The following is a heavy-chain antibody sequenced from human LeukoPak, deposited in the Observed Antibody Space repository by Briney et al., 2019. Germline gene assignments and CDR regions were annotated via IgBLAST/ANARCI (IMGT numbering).Heavy chain of an antibody. Sequence: SETLSLTCAVYGGSFSGSYWGWIRQPPGKGLEWIGSIFHSGTTYHNPSLKSRVTISVDTSKNQVSLKLSSVTAADTAVYYCARDLSVTAKFDYWGQGTLVTVSS. CDR2: IFHSGTT. J-gene: IGHJ4*02. V-gene: IGHV4-38-2*02. CDR3: ARDLSVTAKFDY. CDR1: GGSFSGSY. D-gene: IGHD5-18*01.